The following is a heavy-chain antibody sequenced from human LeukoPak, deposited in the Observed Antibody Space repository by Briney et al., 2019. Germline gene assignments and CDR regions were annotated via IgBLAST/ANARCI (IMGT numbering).Heavy chain of an antibody. D-gene: IGHD3-22*01. J-gene: IGHJ4*02. CDR1: GFTFSSYA. V-gene: IGHV3-30-3*01. CDR3: ARGGISGYRPFYFDY. Sequence: GRSLRLSCAASGFTFSSYAMHWVRQAPGKGLEWVAVISYDGSNKYYADSVKGRFTISRDNAKSSLYLQLNSLRADDTAVYYCARGGISGYRPFYFDYWGQGTLVTVSS. CDR2: ISYDGSNK.